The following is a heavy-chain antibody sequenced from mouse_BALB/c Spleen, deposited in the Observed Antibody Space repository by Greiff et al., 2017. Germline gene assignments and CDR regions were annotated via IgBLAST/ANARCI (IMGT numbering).Heavy chain of an antibody. J-gene: IGHJ3*01. CDR2: INPYNDGT. CDR3: ARDYDKGAWFAY. D-gene: IGHD2-4*01. CDR1: GYTFTSYV. Sequence: LVESGPELVKPGASVKMSCKASGYTFTSYVMQWVKQKPGQGLEWIGYINPYNDGTKYNEKFKGKATLTSDKSSSTAYMELSSLTSEDSAVCYCARDYDKGAWFAYWGQGTLVTVSA. V-gene: IGHV1-14*01.